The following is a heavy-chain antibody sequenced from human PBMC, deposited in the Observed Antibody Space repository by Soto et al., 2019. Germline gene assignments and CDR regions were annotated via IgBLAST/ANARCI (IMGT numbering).Heavy chain of an antibody. V-gene: IGHV4-39*01. CDR3: ARHIGIQLWAAPGWFDP. Sequence: SETLSLTCTVSGGSISSSSYYWGWIRQPPGKGLEWIGSIYYSGSTYYNPSLKSRVTISVDTSKNQFSLKLSSVTAADTAVYYCARHIGIQLWAAPGWFDPWGQGTLVTVSS. J-gene: IGHJ5*02. CDR2: IYYSGST. D-gene: IGHD5-18*01. CDR1: GGSISSSSYY.